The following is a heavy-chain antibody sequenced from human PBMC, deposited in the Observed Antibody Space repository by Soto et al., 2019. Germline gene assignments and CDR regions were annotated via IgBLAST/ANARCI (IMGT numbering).Heavy chain of an antibody. CDR1: GGSISSGGYY. V-gene: IGHV4-31*03. D-gene: IGHD3-3*01. J-gene: IGHJ6*04. CDR2: IYYSGST. CDR3: ARKAYDFWSGSGAVDV. Sequence: SETLCLTCTVSGGSISSGGYYWSWIRQHPGKGLEWIGYIYYSGSTYYNPPLKSRVTISVDTSKNQFSLKLSSVTAADTAVYYCARKAYDFWSGSGAVDVWGKWITVTVSS.